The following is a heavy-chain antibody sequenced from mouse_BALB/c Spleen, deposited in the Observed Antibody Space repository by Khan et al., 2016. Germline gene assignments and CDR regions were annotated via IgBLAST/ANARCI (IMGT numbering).Heavy chain of an antibody. CDR1: GYTFSDYE. D-gene: IGHD2-1*01. CDR2: IDPETGGT. Sequence: QVQLQQSGAELVRPGASVTLSCKASGYTFSDYEMHWVKQTPVHGLEWIGAIDPETGGTAYNQKFKGQATLTAGRSSSTAYMELRRLTSEDSAVXYCTRKGIFYGNYDFDSWGQGTTLTVSS. V-gene: IGHV1-15*01. J-gene: IGHJ2*01. CDR3: TRKGIFYGNYDFDS.